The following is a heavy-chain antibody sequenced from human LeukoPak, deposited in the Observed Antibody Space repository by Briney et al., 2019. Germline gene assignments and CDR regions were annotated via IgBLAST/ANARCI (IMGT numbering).Heavy chain of an antibody. CDR2: LRGDGET. CDR3: ARDSAGNDY. CDR1: GFTFSSYA. D-gene: IGHD6-13*01. Sequence: PGGSLRLSCAASGFTFSSYAMSWVRQAPARGLEWVSSLRGDGETFYADSVKGRFTLSRDESRNTVYLQMNNLRVEDTAMYYCARDSAGNDYWGQGTLVTVSS. J-gene: IGHJ4*02. V-gene: IGHV3-23*01.